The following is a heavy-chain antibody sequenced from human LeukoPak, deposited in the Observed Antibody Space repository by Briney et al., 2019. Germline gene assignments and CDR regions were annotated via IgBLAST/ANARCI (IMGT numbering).Heavy chain of an antibody. D-gene: IGHD3-22*01. V-gene: IGHV4-39*02. Sequence: SETVSLTCTVSGGSISSSSYYWGWIRQPPGKGLEWIGSIYYSGSTYYNPSLKSRVTISVDTSKNQFSLKLSSVTAADTAVYYCARDAMIVVDYFDYWGQGTLVTVSS. CDR1: GGSISSSSYY. CDR2: IYYSGST. CDR3: ARDAMIVVDYFDY. J-gene: IGHJ4*02.